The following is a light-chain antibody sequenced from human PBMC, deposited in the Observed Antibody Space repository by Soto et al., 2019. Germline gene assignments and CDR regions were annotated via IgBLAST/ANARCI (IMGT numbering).Light chain of an antibody. Sequence: QSVLTQPPSVSGAPGQRVTISCTGSSSNIGALYDVHWYQQLPGTAPKLLIYGNTNRPSEVPDRFSASKSATSASLAITGLQAEDEADYYCQSYDSSLSGSVFXTGTKVTVL. CDR1: SSNIGALYD. V-gene: IGLV1-40*01. J-gene: IGLJ1*01. CDR2: GNT. CDR3: QSYDSSLSGSV.